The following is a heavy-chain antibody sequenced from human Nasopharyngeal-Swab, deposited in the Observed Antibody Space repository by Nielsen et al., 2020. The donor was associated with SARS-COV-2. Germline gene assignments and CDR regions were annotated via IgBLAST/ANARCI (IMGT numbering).Heavy chain of an antibody. CDR2: FDPEDGET. CDR3: ATVPPREYCSSTSCYPSLDY. Sequence: ASVKVSCKVSGYTPTELSMHWVRQAPGKGLEWMGGFDPEDGETIYAQKFQGRVTMTEDTSTDTAYMELSSLRSEDTAVYYCATVPPREYCSSTSCYPSLDYWGQGTLVTVSS. J-gene: IGHJ4*02. V-gene: IGHV1-24*01. D-gene: IGHD2-2*01. CDR1: GYTPTELS.